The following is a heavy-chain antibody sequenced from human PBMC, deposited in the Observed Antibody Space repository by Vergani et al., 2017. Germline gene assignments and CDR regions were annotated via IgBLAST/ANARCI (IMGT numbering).Heavy chain of an antibody. Sequence: QVRLQESGPGLVKPSETLFLTCSVSGCSMSGYYWSWIRQPPGKELEWIGYMYHSGSTNYNPSLETRVTISGDTSKNQFSLKLNSVTAADTAVYYCGRVADFYGLGSRLLDLWGQGILVTVSS. CDR2: MYHSGST. J-gene: IGHJ5*02. CDR3: GRVADFYGLGSRLLDL. D-gene: IGHD3-10*01. CDR1: GCSMSGYY. V-gene: IGHV4-59*01.